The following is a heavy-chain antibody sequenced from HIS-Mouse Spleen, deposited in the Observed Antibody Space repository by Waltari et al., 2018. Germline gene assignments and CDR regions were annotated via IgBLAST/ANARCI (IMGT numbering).Heavy chain of an antibody. V-gene: IGHV1-8*01. CDR2: MNPNRGNT. J-gene: IGHJ4*02. CDR1: GYTFTSYD. Sequence: QVQLVQSGAAVKKPGASVKVSCKASGYTFTSYDINWVRQATGQGLEWMGWMNPNRGNTGYAQKFPGRATKTRKTSISTAYMGLSSLRSEDTAVYYCARGHDYSNYFDYWGQGTLVTVSS. D-gene: IGHD4-4*01. CDR3: ARGHDYSNYFDY.